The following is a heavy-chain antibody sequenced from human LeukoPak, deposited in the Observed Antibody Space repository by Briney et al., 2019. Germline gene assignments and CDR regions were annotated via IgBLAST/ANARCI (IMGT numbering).Heavy chain of an antibody. CDR2: INPNSGGT. V-gene: IGHV1-2*02. Sequence: GASVKVSCKASGYTFTGYYMHWVRQAPGQGLEWMGWINPNSGGTNYAQKFQGRVTMTRDTSISTAYMELSRLRSGDTAVYYCARVGRRGADYYYYMDVWGKGTTVTVSS. CDR3: ARVGRRGADYYYYMDV. D-gene: IGHD1-26*01. CDR1: GYTFTGYY. J-gene: IGHJ6*03.